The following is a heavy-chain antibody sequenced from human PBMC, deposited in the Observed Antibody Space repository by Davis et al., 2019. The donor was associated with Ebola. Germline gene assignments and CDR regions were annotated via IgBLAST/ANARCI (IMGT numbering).Heavy chain of an antibody. J-gene: IGHJ5*02. CDR2: MDPDSGNT. V-gene: IGHV1-8*01. CDR3: SRGRGSGNYP. D-gene: IGHD3-10*01. CDR1: GYTFTGYD. Sequence: AASVKVSCKASGYTFTGYDINWVRQATGQGLEWMGWMDPDSGNTVYAQKFQGRVTMTRDTSVSTAYMELSSLTSEDTAVYYCSRGRGSGNYPWGQGTLVTVSS.